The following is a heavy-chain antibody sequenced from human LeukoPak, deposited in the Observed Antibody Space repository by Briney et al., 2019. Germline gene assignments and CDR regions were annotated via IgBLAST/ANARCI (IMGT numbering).Heavy chain of an antibody. CDR3: ARDAQRGFDYSNSLEY. CDR2: IWSDGSNR. D-gene: IGHD4-11*01. J-gene: IGHJ4*01. Sequence: GGSLRLSCAASGFIYSHYGMHWVRQAPGKGLEWVAVIWSDGSNRFYAGSVKGRFTIFRDNFQNTLFLQMNSLRAEDTAMYYCARDAQRGFDYSNSLEYWGHGTLVTVSS. V-gene: IGHV3-33*01. CDR1: GFIYSHYG.